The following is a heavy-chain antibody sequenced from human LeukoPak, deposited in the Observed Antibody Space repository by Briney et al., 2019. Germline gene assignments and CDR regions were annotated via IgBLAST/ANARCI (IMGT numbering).Heavy chain of an antibody. CDR1: GFTFSSYS. Sequence: PGGSLRLSCAASGFTFSSYSMNWVRQAPGKGLEWVSSISSSSSYIYYADSVKGRFTISRDSAKNSLYLQMNSLRAEDTAVYYCARGIAAAGPLDYWGQGTLVTVSS. J-gene: IGHJ4*02. D-gene: IGHD6-13*01. V-gene: IGHV3-21*01. CDR2: ISSSSSYI. CDR3: ARGIAAAGPLDY.